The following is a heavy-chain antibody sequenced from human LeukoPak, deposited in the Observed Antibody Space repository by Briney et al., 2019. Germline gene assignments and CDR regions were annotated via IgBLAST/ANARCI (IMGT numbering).Heavy chain of an antibody. CDR2: IKSDGST. V-gene: IGHV3-74*01. CDR3: VRDYYYSMDV. J-gene: IGHJ6*02. Sequence: AGSLRLSCAASGFSFSSTWMHWVRQAPGKGLVWVSRIKSDGSTNYADSVKGRFTISRDNAKNTLYLQMNSLRAEDTAIYYCVRDYYYSMDVWGQGTTVTVSS. CDR1: GFSFSSTW.